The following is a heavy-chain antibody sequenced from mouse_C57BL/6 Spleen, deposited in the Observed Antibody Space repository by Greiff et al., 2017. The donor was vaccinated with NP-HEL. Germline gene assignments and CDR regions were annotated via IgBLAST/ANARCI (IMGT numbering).Heavy chain of an antibody. J-gene: IGHJ3*01. CDR3: ASGVYGSSTGFAY. CDR1: GYTFTSYW. Sequence: QVHVKQPGTELVKPGASVKLSCKASGYTFTSYWMHWVKQRPGQGLEWIGNINPSNGGTNYNEKFKSKATLTVDKSSSTAYMQLSSLTSEDSAVYYCASGVYGSSTGFAYWGQGTLVTVSA. CDR2: INPSNGGT. D-gene: IGHD1-1*01. V-gene: IGHV1-53*01.